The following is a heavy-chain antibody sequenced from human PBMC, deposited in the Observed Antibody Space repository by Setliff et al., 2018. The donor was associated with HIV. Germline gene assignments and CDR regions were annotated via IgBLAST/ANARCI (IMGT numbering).Heavy chain of an antibody. CDR3: VFGRGDGYFDY. D-gene: IGHD3-10*01. V-gene: IGHV2-5*02. J-gene: IGHJ4*02. CDR2: IYGDGTD. Sequence: SGPTLVEPTETLTVTCSISGVSFSSSGLYAGWIRQPPGKALEWLAVIYGDGTDFFRPSLKSRLSITKDASKNQVVLTMTNMDPADTATYYCVFGRGDGYFDYWGQGTLVTVSS. CDR1: GVSFSSSGLY.